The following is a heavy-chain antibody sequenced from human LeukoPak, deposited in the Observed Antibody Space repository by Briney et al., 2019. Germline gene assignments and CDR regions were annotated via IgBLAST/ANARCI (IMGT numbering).Heavy chain of an antibody. V-gene: IGHV3-23*01. Sequence: GGSLRLSCAASGFTFSSYAMSWVRQAPGKGLEWVSAISGSGGSTYYADSVKGRFTIPRDNSKNTLYLQMNSLRAEDTAVYYCATRRILSTVDYWGQGTLVTVSS. J-gene: IGHJ4*02. CDR1: GFTFSSYA. CDR3: ATRRILSTVDY. CDR2: ISGSGGST. D-gene: IGHD2-15*01.